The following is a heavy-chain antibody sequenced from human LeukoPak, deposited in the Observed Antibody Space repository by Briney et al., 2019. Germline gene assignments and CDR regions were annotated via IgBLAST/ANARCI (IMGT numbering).Heavy chain of an antibody. J-gene: IGHJ4*02. CDR3: AKGITGTILDY. V-gene: IGHV3-7*01. D-gene: IGHD1-7*01. CDR1: GFTFSSYW. CDR2: IKQDGSEK. Sequence: GGSLRLSCAASGFTFSSYWMSWVRQAPGKGLEWVANIKQDGSEKYYVDSVEGRFTISRDNAKNSLYLQMNSLRAEDTAVYYCAKGITGTILDYWGQGTLVTVSS.